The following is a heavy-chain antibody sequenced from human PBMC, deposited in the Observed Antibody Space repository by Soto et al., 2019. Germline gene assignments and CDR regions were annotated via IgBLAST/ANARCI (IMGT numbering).Heavy chain of an antibody. Sequence: PGGSLRLSCAASGFTFSSYAMSWVRQAPGKGLEWVSAISGSGGSTYYADSVKGRFTISRDNSKNTLYLQMNSLRAEDTAVYYCAKSPRGITIFGVVMDYWGRGTLVTVSS. J-gene: IGHJ4*02. CDR3: AKSPRGITIFGVVMDY. CDR1: GFTFSSYA. CDR2: ISGSGGST. V-gene: IGHV3-23*01. D-gene: IGHD3-3*01.